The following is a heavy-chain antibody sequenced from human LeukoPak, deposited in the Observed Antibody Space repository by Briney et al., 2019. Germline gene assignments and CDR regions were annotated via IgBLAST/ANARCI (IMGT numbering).Heavy chain of an antibody. CDR3: AKGGRDSDY. CDR2: IDGRGYST. Sequence: GGSLRLACAASGFTFSSYVMSWVGQAPGKGLDWVSVIDGRGYSTYYADSVKGRFTISRDNSKNTLYLQMNSLRAEDTAVYYCAKGGRDSDYWGQGTLVAVSS. CDR1: GFTFSSYV. V-gene: IGHV3-23*01. J-gene: IGHJ4*02. D-gene: IGHD3-3*01.